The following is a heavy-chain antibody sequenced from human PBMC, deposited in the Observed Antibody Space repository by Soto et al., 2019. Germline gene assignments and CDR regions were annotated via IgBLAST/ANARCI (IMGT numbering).Heavy chain of an antibody. CDR1: GCTFTNYG. V-gene: IGHV1-18*01. D-gene: IGHD2-15*01. J-gene: IGHJ2*01. CDR3: ARWYCSVGSCYSCWHFDL. CDR2: ISAYNGNT. Sequence: QVQLVQSGSEVKKPGASVKVSCKASGCTFTNYGMSWVRQAPGQGLEWMGWISAYNGNTNHAQNFQGRVTMTTDTSTNTAYMELRSLRSDDTAVYYCARWYCSVGSCYSCWHFDLWGRGALVTGSS.